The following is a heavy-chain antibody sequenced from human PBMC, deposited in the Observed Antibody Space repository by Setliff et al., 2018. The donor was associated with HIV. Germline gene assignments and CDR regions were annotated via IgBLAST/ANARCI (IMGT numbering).Heavy chain of an antibody. Sequence: SETLSLTCTVSGGSISSGSNYWSWIRRPAGKGLEWIGHIYTSGSTNYNPSLKSRVTISVDTSKNQFYLKLSSVTAADTAVYYCARILLYDSSAYFVNAFDIWGQGTMVTVS. CDR3: ARILLYDSSAYFVNAFDI. CDR2: IYTSGST. V-gene: IGHV4-61*09. J-gene: IGHJ3*02. CDR1: GGSISSGSNY. D-gene: IGHD3-22*01.